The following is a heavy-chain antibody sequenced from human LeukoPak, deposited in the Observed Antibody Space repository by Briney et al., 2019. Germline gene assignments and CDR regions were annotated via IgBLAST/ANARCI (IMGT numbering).Heavy chain of an antibody. CDR2: INHSGST. V-gene: IGHV4-34*01. CDR3: ARDHQYYYDSSGYWNQDAFDI. CDR1: GGSFSGYY. J-gene: IGHJ3*02. Sequence: SETLSLTCAVYGGSFSGYYWSWIRQPPGKGLEWIGEINHSGSTNYNPSLKSRVTISVDTSKNQFSLKLSSVTAADTAVYYCARDHQYYYDSSGYWNQDAFDIWGQGTMVTVSS. D-gene: IGHD3-22*01.